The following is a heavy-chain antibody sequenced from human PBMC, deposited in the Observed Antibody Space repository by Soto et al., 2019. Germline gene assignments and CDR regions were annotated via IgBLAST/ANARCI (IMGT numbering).Heavy chain of an antibody. Sequence: QVQLQESGPGLVKPSETLSLTCTVSGGSISPYYWNWIRQPPGKGLEWIGYIYYSGSTSYNPSLKSRVTISVHTSKSQFSLKLSYVTAADTAVYYCARRGDWGSDEFDYWGQGILVTVSS. V-gene: IGHV4-59*08. J-gene: IGHJ4*02. CDR3: ARRGDWGSDEFDY. D-gene: IGHD7-27*01. CDR2: IYYSGST. CDR1: GGSISPYY.